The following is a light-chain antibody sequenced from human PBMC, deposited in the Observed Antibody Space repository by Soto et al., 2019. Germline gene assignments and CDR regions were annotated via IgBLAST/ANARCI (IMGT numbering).Light chain of an antibody. CDR2: DVS. Sequence: DIQMTQSPSSLSASVGDRVTITGQASQDIGHYLNWYQQKAGKAPKLLIYDVSNLETGVPSRFSGGGSGTSFTFTISSLQPEDVATYFCQHYERFYTFRQGTKLEI. CDR3: QHYERFYT. CDR1: QDIGHY. V-gene: IGKV1-33*01. J-gene: IGKJ2*01.